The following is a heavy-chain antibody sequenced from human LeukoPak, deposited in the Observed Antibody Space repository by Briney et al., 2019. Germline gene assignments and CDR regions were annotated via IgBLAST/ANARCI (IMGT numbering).Heavy chain of an antibody. J-gene: IGHJ4*02. V-gene: IGHV1-69*06. CDR1: GGTFSSYA. CDR2: IIPIFGTA. D-gene: IGHD2-15*01. Sequence: ASVKVSCKASGGTFSSYAISWVRQAPGQGLEWMGGIIPIFGTANYAQKFQGRVTITADKSTSTAYMELSSLRSEDTAVYYCATGKGYCSGGSCYQKYYFDYWGQGTLVTVSS. CDR3: ATGKGYCSGGSCYQKYYFDY.